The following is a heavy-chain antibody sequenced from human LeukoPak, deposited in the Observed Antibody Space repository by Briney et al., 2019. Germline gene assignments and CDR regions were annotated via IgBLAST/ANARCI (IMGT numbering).Heavy chain of an antibody. V-gene: IGHV4-34*01. CDR2: INHSGST. J-gene: IGHJ4*02. CDR3: ARLSKKLMVYASFDY. Sequence: SETLSLTCAVYGGSFSGHYWSWIRQPLGKGLEWIGEINHSGSTNYNPSLKSRVTISVDTSKNQFSLKLSSVTAADTAVYYCARLSKKLMVYASFDYWGQGTLVTVSS. D-gene: IGHD2-8*01. CDR1: GGSFSGHY.